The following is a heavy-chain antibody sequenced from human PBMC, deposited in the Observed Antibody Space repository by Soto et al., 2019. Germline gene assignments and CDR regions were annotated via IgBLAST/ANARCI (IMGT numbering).Heavy chain of an antibody. V-gene: IGHV4-34*01. CDR2: INHSGST. Sequence: SETLSLTCAVYGGSFSGYYWSWIRQPPGKGLEWIGEINHSGSTNYNPSLKSRVTISVDTSKNQFSLKLSSVTAADTAVYYCARGVGPPTVTRYYYYYYGMDVWGQGTTVTVSS. D-gene: IGHD4-4*01. J-gene: IGHJ6*02. CDR1: GGSFSGYY. CDR3: ARGVGPPTVTRYYYYYYGMDV.